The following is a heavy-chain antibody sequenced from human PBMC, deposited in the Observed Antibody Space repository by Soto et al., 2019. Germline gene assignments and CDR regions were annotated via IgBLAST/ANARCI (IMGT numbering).Heavy chain of an antibody. V-gene: IGHV3-30*18. CDR3: AKVSFSSGWQVIDH. Sequence: PGGSLRLSCAASGFTFSDYGMHWVRQAPGKRLEWVAVISYNGNTQYYSDSVKGRFTVSRDNSRNTLYLQMNSLRPDDTAVYFCAKVSFSSGWQVIDHWGQGTLVTVSS. CDR2: ISYNGNTQ. J-gene: IGHJ4*02. CDR1: GFTFSDYG. D-gene: IGHD6-19*01.